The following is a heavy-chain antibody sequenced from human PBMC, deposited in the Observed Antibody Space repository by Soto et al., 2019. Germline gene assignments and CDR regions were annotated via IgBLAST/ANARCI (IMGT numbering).Heavy chain of an antibody. CDR1: GFTFSSYG. J-gene: IGHJ5*02. CDR2: ISYDGSNK. V-gene: IGHV3-30*18. CDR3: AKDKASSGWYNWFDP. Sequence: GGSLRLSCAASGFTFSSYGMHWVRQAPGKGLEWVAVISYDGSNKYYADSVKGRFTISRDNSKNTLYLQMNSLRAEDTAVYYCAKDKASSGWYNWFDPWGQGTLVSVSS. D-gene: IGHD6-19*01.